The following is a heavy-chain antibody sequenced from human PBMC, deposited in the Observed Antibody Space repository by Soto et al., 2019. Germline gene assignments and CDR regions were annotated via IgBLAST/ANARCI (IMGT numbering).Heavy chain of an antibody. CDR3: AHAGDYDLLTFDH. CDR2: IYWDDDK. J-gene: IGHJ4*01. D-gene: IGHD4-17*01. V-gene: IGHV2-5*02. CDR1: GFSLSSYGMG. Sequence: QITLKESGPTLVRPAQTLTLTCGFSGFSLSSYGMGVAWIRQPPGKALEWLALIYWDDDKRYSPSLKDRLAISKDTSSNQVVLTITNMDPGDTATYFCAHAGDYDLLTFDHWGTGTLVTVSS.